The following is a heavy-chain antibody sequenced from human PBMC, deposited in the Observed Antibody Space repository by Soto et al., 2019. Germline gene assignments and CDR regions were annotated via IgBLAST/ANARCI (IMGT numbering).Heavy chain of an antibody. CDR2: IWYDGTTT. CDR1: GFTLSNYG. J-gene: IGHJ5*02. D-gene: IGHD3-10*01. Sequence: QVQLVESGGGVVQPGRSLTLSCVASGFTLSNYGMHWVRQAPGKGLEWVAVIWYDGTTTYYADSVKGRFSISRDNSKNALFLQLCSLRAEDTAVYYCARNVASSGSSRWFDTWGQGTLVTVSS. CDR3: ARNVASSGSSRWFDT. V-gene: IGHV3-33*01.